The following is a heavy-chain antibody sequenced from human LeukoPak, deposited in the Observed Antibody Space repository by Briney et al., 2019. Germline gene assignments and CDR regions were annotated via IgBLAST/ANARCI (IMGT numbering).Heavy chain of an antibody. J-gene: IGHJ4*02. Sequence: GASVKVSCKASGYTFTDYYLHWVRQAPGQGPEWTGWINPNSGGTKYAQKFQGRVTMTRDTSISTAYMELSSLRSDDAAVYYCARRADGYNFAYWGQGTLVTVSS. CDR1: GYTFTDYY. CDR3: ARRADGYNFAY. V-gene: IGHV1-2*02. CDR2: INPNSGGT. D-gene: IGHD5-24*01.